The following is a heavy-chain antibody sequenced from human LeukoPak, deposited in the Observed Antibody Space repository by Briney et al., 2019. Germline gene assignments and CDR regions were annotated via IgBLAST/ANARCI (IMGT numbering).Heavy chain of an antibody. Sequence: AETLSLTCAVYGGSFSGYYWSWIRQPPGKGLEWIGKINHSGSTNYNPSLRSRVTISVDTSKNQFSLKLSSVTAADTAVYYCARLPTPNYFYYYYMDVWGKGTTVTVSS. CDR3: ARLPTPNYFYYYYMDV. V-gene: IGHV4-34*01. D-gene: IGHD4-11*01. CDR1: GGSFSGYY. J-gene: IGHJ6*03. CDR2: INHSGST.